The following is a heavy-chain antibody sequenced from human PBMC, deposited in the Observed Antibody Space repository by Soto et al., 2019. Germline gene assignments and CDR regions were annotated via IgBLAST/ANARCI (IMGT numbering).Heavy chain of an antibody. Sequence: SETLSLTCTVSGGSISSSSYYWGWIRQPPGKGLEWIGSIYYSGSTYYNPSLKSRVTISVDTSKNQFSLKLSSVTAADTAVYYCARHVKQQLVGDFDYWGQGTLVTVSS. V-gene: IGHV4-39*01. J-gene: IGHJ4*02. CDR3: ARHVKQQLVGDFDY. CDR1: GGSISSSSYY. CDR2: IYYSGST. D-gene: IGHD6-13*01.